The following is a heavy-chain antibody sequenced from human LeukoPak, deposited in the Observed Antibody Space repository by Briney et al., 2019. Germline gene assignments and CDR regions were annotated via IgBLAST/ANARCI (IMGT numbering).Heavy chain of an antibody. J-gene: IGHJ6*02. CDR2: IYYSGST. CDR3: ARGTKRVAPGGMDV. Sequence: GSLRLSCAASGFTFSSYAMSWVRQPPGKGLEWIGSIYYSGSTYYNPSLKSRVTISVDTSKNQFSLKLSSVTAADTAVYYCARGTKRVAPGGMDVWGQGTTVTVSS. D-gene: IGHD2-15*01. V-gene: IGHV4-38-2*01. CDR1: GFTFSSYA.